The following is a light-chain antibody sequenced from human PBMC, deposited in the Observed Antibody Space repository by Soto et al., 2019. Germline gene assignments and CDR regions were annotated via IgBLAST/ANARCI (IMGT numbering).Light chain of an antibody. CDR2: GAS. V-gene: IGKV3-20*01. J-gene: IGKJ1*01. CDR1: QSVSSSY. Sequence: IVLTQSPGPLSLSPGERATLSCRASQSVSSSYLAWYQQKPGQAPRLLIYGASTRATGVPVRFSGSGSGTEFTLTISSLQSEDFASYYCQQYNSYSTFGQGTKVDIK. CDR3: QQYNSYST.